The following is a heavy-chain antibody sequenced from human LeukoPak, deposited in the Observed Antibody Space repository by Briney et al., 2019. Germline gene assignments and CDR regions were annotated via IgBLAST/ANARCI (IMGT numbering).Heavy chain of an antibody. D-gene: IGHD1-20*01. CDR2: IYHSGST. J-gene: IGHJ5*02. CDR1: GGSISSSNW. V-gene: IGHV4-4*02. CDR3: ARESYNWNDGWFDP. Sequence: SGTLSLTCAVSGGSISSSNWWSWVRQPPGKGLEWIGEIYHSGSTNYNPSLKSRVTISVDTSKNQFSLKLSSVTAADTAVYYCARESYNWNDGWFDPWGQGTLVTVSS.